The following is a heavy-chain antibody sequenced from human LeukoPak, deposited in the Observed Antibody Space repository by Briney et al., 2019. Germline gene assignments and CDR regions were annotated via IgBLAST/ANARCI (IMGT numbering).Heavy chain of an antibody. CDR3: ATRSYCGGDCYGFFDY. Sequence: SETLSLTCAVYGGSFSGYYWSWIRQPPGKGLEWIGEINHSGSTNYNPSLKSRVTISVDTSKNQFSLKLSSVTAADTAVYYCATRSYCGGDCYGFFDYWGQGTLVTVSP. CDR1: GGSFSGYY. D-gene: IGHD2-21*02. V-gene: IGHV4-34*01. CDR2: INHSGST. J-gene: IGHJ4*02.